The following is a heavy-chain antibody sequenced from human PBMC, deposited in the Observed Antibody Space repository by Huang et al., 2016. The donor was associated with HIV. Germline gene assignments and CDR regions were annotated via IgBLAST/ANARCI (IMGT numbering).Heavy chain of an antibody. CDR2: INSDGSSS. Sequence: EVQLVESGGGLVQPGGSLRLSCAASGFTFSSYWMHWVRQAPGKGVVWVSRINSDGSSSGYADSVKGRFTISRDNAKNTLYLKMNSLRAEDTAVYYCVRDPRIQSWLNYFDYWGQGTLVSVSS. D-gene: IGHD3-22*01. V-gene: IGHV3-74*01. CDR3: VRDPRIQSWLNYFDY. CDR1: GFTFSSYW. J-gene: IGHJ4*02.